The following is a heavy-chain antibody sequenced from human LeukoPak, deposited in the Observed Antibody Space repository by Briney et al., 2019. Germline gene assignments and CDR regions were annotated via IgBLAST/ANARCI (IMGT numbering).Heavy chain of an antibody. V-gene: IGHV3-48*03. D-gene: IGHD3-22*01. CDR2: ISSSGSAI. Sequence: GGSLRLSCAASGFTFSSYEMNWVRQAPGKGLEWVSYISSSGSAIYYADSVKGRFTISRDNAKNSLYLQMNSLRAEGTAVYYCARAGSDYYDSSGYYYQPYYFDYWGQGTLVTVSS. CDR3: ARAGSDYYDSSGYYYQPYYFDY. J-gene: IGHJ4*02. CDR1: GFTFSSYE.